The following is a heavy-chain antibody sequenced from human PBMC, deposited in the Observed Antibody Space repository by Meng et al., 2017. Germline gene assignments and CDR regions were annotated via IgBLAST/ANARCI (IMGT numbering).Heavy chain of an antibody. CDR1: GGTFSSYA. V-gene: IGHV1-69*13. Sequence: SVKVSCKASGGTFSSYAISWVRQAPGQGLEWMGGIIPIFGTANYAQKFQGRVTITADESTSTAYVELSSLRSEDTAVYYCARSVEVRGVIITPNSYYYYYGMDVWGQGTTVTVSS. D-gene: IGHD3-10*01. CDR3: ARSVEVRGVIITPNSYYYYYGMDV. J-gene: IGHJ6*02. CDR2: IIPIFGTA.